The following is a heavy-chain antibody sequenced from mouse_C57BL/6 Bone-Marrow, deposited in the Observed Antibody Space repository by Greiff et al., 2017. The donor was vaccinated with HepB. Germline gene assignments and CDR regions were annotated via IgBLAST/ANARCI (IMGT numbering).Heavy chain of an antibody. Sequence: EVQGVESGGDLVKPGGSLKLSCAASGFTFSSYGMSWVRQTPDKRLEWVATISSGGSYTYYPDSVKGRFTISRDNAKNTLYLQMISLKSEDTAMYYCARHDRKTYYFDYWGQGTTLTVSS. CDR2: ISSGGSYT. J-gene: IGHJ2*01. CDR1: GFTFSSYG. CDR3: ARHDRKTYYFDY. V-gene: IGHV5-6*01.